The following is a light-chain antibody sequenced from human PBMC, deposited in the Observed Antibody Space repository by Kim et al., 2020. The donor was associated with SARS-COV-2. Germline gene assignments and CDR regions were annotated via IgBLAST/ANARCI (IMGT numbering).Light chain of an antibody. V-gene: IGLV1-47*01. CDR2: RNN. CDR3: AAWDDSLSGPRV. J-gene: IGLJ3*02. Sequence: QRVTISFSGSSSNVGSNYVYWYQQLPGTAPKPLSYRNNQRPSGVPDRFSGSKSGTSASLAISGLRSEDEADYYCAAWDDSLSGPRVFGGGTQLTVL. CDR1: SSNVGSNY.